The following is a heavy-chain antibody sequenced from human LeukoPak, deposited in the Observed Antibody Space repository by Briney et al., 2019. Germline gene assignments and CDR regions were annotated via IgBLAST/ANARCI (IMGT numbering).Heavy chain of an antibody. CDR1: GFTFSSYA. J-gene: IGHJ5*02. D-gene: IGHD1-26*01. V-gene: IGHV3-23*01. Sequence: GGSLRLSCAASGFTFSSYAMSWVRQAPGKGLEWVSAISGSGGSTYYADSVKGRFTIPRDNSKNTLYLQMNSLRAEDTAVYYCAKDQGGSYYFLDRTNNWFDPWGQGTLVTVSS. CDR3: AKDQGGSYYFLDRTNNWFDP. CDR2: ISGSGGST.